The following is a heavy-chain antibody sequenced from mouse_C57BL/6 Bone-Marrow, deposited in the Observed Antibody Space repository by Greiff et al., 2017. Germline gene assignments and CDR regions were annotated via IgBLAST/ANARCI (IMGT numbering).Heavy chain of an antibody. J-gene: IGHJ4*01. V-gene: IGHV1-64*01. CDR1: GYTFTNYW. D-gene: IGHD2-4*01. CDR2: MHPNVGSP. Sequence: QVQLQQPGAELVKPGASVKLSCKASGYTFTNYWMHWVKQRPGQGLEWIGMMHPNVGSPDYNEKFKSKATLSVDKSSRTAYMELSSLTSEDSAVYYCARSYDYDDYTMDYWGQGTSVTVSS. CDR3: ARSYDYDDYTMDY.